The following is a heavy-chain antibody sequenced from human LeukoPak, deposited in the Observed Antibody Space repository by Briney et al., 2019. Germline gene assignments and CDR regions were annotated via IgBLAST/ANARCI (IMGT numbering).Heavy chain of an antibody. Sequence: GGSLRLSCSASGFTFNDYTMHWVRQAPGKGLEWVSLISWDGDPTYYADSVKGRFTISRDNSKNSLYLQMNSLGTEDTALYYCAKDIGTARTYNAFDMWGQETMVTVSS. D-gene: IGHD2-21*02. V-gene: IGHV3-43*01. CDR2: ISWDGDPT. CDR1: GFTFNDYT. J-gene: IGHJ3*02. CDR3: AKDIGTARTYNAFDM.